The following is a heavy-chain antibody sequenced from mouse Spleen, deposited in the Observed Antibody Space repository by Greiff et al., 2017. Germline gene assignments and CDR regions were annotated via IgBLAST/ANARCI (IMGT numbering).Heavy chain of an antibody. D-gene: IGHD1-1*01. J-gene: IGHJ1*03. CDR2: IYPGDGDT. V-gene: IGHV1-82*01. CDR1: GYAFSSSW. Sequence: QVQLQQSGPELVKPGASVKISCKASGYAFSSSWMNWVKQRPGKGLEWIGRIYPGDGDTNYNGKFKGQATLTADKSSSTAYMQLSSLTSEDSAVYFCARWGVTTVVDWYFDVWGTGTTVTVSS. CDR3: ARWGVTTVVDWYFDV.